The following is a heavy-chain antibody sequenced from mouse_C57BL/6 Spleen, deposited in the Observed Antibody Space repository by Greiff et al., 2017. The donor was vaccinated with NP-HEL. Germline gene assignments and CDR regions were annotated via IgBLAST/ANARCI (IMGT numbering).Heavy chain of an antibody. D-gene: IGHD1-1*01. J-gene: IGHJ2*01. V-gene: IGHV1-81*01. Sequence: QVQLQQSGAELARPGASVKLSCKASGYTFTSYGISWVKQRTGQGLEWIGEIYPRSGNTYYNEKFKGKATLTADKSSSTAYMELRSLTSEDSAVYFCARGGTTVVAKDDFDYWGQGTTLTVSS. CDR1: GYTFTSYG. CDR3: ARGGTTVVAKDDFDY. CDR2: IYPRSGNT.